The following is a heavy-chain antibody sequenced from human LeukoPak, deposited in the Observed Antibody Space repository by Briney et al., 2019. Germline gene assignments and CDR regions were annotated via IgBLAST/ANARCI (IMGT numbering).Heavy chain of an antibody. CDR3: ARGRYGMGDDAFDI. CDR1: GYTFTSYY. J-gene: IGHJ3*02. V-gene: IGHV1-46*01. D-gene: IGHD3-9*01. CDR2: INPSGGST. Sequence: ASVKVSCKASGYTFTSYYMHWVRQAPGQGLEWMGIINPSGGSTSYAQKFQGRVTITTDESTSTAYMELSSLRSEDTAVYYCARGRYGMGDDAFDIWGQGTMVTVSS.